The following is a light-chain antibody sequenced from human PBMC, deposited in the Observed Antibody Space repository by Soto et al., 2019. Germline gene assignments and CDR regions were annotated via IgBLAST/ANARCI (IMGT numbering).Light chain of an antibody. CDR1: SSNIGAGYD. V-gene: IGLV1-40*01. CDR2: GNN. J-gene: IGLJ3*02. CDR3: QSYDSNLSGV. Sequence: QSVLTQPPSVSGAPGQRVTISCTGSSSNIGAGYDVHWYQQLPGTAPKLLVYGNNNRPSGVPDRFSGSKSGTSASLAITGLQAEDEGHYYCQSYDSNLSGVFGGGTKLTVL.